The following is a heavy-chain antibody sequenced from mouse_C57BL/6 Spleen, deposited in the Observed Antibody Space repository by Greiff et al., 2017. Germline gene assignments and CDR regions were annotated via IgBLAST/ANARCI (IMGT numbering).Heavy chain of an antibody. J-gene: IGHJ2*01. CDR1: GYAFTNYL. D-gene: IGHD1-1*01. V-gene: IGHV1-54*01. Sequence: QVQLQQSGAELVRPGTSVKVSCKASGYAFTNYLIEWVKQRPGQGLEWIGVINPGSGGTNYNEKFKGKATLTADKSSSTAYMQLSSLTSEDSAVYFCARSGNYYGSSPDYWGQGTTLTVSS. CDR3: ARSGNYYGSSPDY. CDR2: INPGSGGT.